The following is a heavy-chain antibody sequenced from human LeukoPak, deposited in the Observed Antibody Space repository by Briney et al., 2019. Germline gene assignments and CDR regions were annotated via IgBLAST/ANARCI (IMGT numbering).Heavy chain of an antibody. J-gene: IGHJ4*02. CDR1: GGSFSGYY. V-gene: IGHV4-34*01. CDR3: ARRSGYSSGWYVRY. CDR2: INHSGST. D-gene: IGHD6-19*01. Sequence: SETLSLTCAVYGGSFSGYYWSWIRQPPRKWLEWIGEINHSGSTNYNPSRKSRVTISVDTSKNKFSLKLSSVTAADTAVYYCARRSGYSSGWYVRYWGQGTLVTVSS.